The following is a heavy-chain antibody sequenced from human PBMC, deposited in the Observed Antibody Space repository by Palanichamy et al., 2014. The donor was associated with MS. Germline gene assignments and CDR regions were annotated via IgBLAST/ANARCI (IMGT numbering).Heavy chain of an antibody. J-gene: IGHJ4*02. CDR1: GYTFATSG. Sequence: QVQPVQSGAEVKKPGASVKVSCKASGYTFATSGISWVRQAPGQGIEWMGWISVYNGDTNYAQKFQGRVTMTTDTSTSTAYMELRSLRSDDMAVYYCVRRESHGGPIDFWGQGTLVTVSS. CDR2: ISVYNGDT. CDR3: VRRESHGGPIDF. D-gene: IGHD4-23*01. V-gene: IGHV1-18*03.